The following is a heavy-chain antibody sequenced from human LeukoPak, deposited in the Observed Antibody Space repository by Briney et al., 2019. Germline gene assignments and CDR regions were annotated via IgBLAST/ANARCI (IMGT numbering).Heavy chain of an antibody. Sequence: SETLSLTCAVYGGSFSGYYWSWIRQPPGKGLEWIGEINHSGSTNYNPSLESRVTISVDTSKNQFSLKLSSVTAADTAVYYCARETPMIKSGFDPWGQGTLVTVSS. V-gene: IGHV4-34*01. D-gene: IGHD3-22*01. CDR3: ARETPMIKSGFDP. J-gene: IGHJ5*02. CDR1: GGSFSGYY. CDR2: INHSGST.